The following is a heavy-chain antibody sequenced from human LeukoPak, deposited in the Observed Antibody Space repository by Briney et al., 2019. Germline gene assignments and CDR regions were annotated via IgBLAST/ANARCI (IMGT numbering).Heavy chain of an antibody. V-gene: IGHV3-30*04. CDR1: GITFSSYA. Sequence: GGSLRLTCAASGITFSSYAMHWVRQAPGKGLEWAAVLSYDGSNKYYADSVKGRFTISRDNSKNTLYLQMNSLRAEDTAVYYCARDHVGLRYFDWLLPGGYWGQGTLVTVSS. J-gene: IGHJ4*02. CDR2: LSYDGSNK. D-gene: IGHD3-9*01. CDR3: ARDHVGLRYFDWLLPGGY.